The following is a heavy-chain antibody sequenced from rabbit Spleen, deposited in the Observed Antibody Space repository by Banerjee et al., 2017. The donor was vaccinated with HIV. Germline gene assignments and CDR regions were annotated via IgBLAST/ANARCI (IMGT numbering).Heavy chain of an antibody. J-gene: IGHJ6*01. CDR2: IYPDGSAST. CDR3: ARDTGSSFSSYGMDL. D-gene: IGHD8-1*01. V-gene: IGHV1S45*01. CDR1: GFSFSSNW. Sequence: LEESGGGLVKPGGTLTLTCTVSGFSFSSNWICWVRQAPGKGPEWIGCIYPDGSASTAYASWAKGRFTISKTSSTTVTLQMTSLTAADTATYFCARDTGSSFSSYGMDLWGQGTLVTVS.